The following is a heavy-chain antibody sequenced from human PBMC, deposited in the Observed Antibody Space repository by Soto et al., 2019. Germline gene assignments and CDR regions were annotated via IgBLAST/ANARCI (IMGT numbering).Heavy chain of an antibody. V-gene: IGHV4-39*01. Sequence: PSETLSLTCTVSGGSISSSSYYWGWIRQPPGKGLEWIGSIYYSGSTYYNPSLKSRVTISVDTSKNQFSLKPSSVTAADTAVYYCAKQALGYCSGGSCYSRSGGYYYYGMDVWGQGTTVTVSS. CDR2: IYYSGST. CDR1: GGSISSSSYY. D-gene: IGHD2-15*01. CDR3: AKQALGYCSGGSCYSRSGGYYYYGMDV. J-gene: IGHJ6*02.